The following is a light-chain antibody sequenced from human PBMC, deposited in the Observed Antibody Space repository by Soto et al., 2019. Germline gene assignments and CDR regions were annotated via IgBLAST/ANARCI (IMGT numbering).Light chain of an antibody. J-gene: IGKJ5*01. CDR3: QHYNSWPIK. CDR1: QNINSD. CDR2: GAS. Sequence: EIVMPQSPAPLSVSPGASATLSCRASQNINSDLAWYVQKPGQAPRRVIYGASTWCTDVPPQFTGSGSGTEFTLTISGLQSEDFAVDYCQHYNSWPIKFGQGTRL. V-gene: IGKV3D-15*01.